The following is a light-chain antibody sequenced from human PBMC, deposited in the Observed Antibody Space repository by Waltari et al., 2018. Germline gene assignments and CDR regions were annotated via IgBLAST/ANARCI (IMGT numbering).Light chain of an antibody. CDR2: GVT. CDR1: YSDVGRYDY. V-gene: IGLV2-14*03. J-gene: IGLJ3*02. Sequence: QSALTQPASVSGSPGQSITISCTGTYSDVGRYDYLSWYQQHPGKAPKLLIYGVTNRPAAVSNRFSASKSGNTASLTISGLQAEDEADYYCSSHTSSSTHVFGGGTKLIVL. CDR3: SSHTSSSTHV.